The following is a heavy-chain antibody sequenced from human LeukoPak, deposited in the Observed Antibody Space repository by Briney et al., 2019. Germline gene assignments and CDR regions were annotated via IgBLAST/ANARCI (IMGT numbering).Heavy chain of an antibody. D-gene: IGHD3-10*01. J-gene: IGHJ6*04. CDR3: ARDNTMVRGVIIPPYYYGMDV. CDR1: GFTFSSYS. CDR2: ISSSSSYI. Sequence: GGSLRLSCAASGFTFSSYSMNCVRQAPGKGLEWVSSISSSSSYIYYADSVKGRSTISRDNAKNSLYLQMNSLRAEDTAVYYCARDNTMVRGVIIPPYYYGMDVWGKGTTVTVSS. V-gene: IGHV3-21*01.